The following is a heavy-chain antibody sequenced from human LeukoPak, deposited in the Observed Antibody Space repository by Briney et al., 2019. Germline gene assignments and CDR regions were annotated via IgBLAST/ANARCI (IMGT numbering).Heavy chain of an antibody. Sequence: ASVKVSCKASGYTFTSYDINWVRQATGQGLEWMGWMNPNSGNTGYAQKFQGRVTMTRNTSISTAYMELSSLRSEDTAVYYCARSHEGYSSSNYWGQGTLVTVSS. CDR2: MNPNSGNT. CDR3: ARSHEGYSSSNY. J-gene: IGHJ4*02. D-gene: IGHD6-13*01. CDR1: GYTFTSYD. V-gene: IGHV1-8*01.